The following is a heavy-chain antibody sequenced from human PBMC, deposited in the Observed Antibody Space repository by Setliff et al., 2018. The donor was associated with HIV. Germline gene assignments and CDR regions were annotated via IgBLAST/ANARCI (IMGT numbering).Heavy chain of an antibody. D-gene: IGHD1-1*01. CDR2: INHGGIT. CDR3: ARKATTYYYFYYLDV. V-gene: IGHV4-34*01. Sequence: SETLSLTCAVYGGSFSGYYWSWIRQPPGKGLEWIGEINHGGITNYNPSLKSRVTISVDMPKNQYSLKLSSVTAADTTVYYCARKATTYYYFYYLDVWGKGTTVTVSS. J-gene: IGHJ6*03. CDR1: GGSFSGYY.